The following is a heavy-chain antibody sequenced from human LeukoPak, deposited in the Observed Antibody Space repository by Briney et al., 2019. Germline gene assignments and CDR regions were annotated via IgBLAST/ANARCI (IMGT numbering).Heavy chain of an antibody. D-gene: IGHD3-10*01. CDR2: MNPNSGNT. CDR1: GYTFTSYD. Sequence: ASMKVSCKASGYTFTSYDINWVRQATGQGLEWMGWMNPNSGNTGYAQKFQGRVTITRNTSISTAYMELSSLRSEDTAVYYCARSEGRWFGELLGYYYYVDAWGKGTTVTVSS. J-gene: IGHJ6*03. V-gene: IGHV1-8*03. CDR3: ARSEGRWFGELLGYYYYVDA.